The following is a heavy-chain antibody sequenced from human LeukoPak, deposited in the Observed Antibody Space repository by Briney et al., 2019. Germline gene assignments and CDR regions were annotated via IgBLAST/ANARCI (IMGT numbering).Heavy chain of an antibody. CDR1: GGSISSGDYY. CDR2: IYYSGTT. J-gene: IGHJ4*02. V-gene: IGHV4-30-4*08. D-gene: IGHD1-26*01. Sequence: SQTLSLTCTVSGGSISSGDYYWSWIRQPPGKGLEWIGYIYYSGTTFYNPSLKSRLTISVDTSKNQFSLKLSSVTAADTAVYYCARLSASYLYYFNCWGQGTLVTVSS. CDR3: ARLSASYLYYFNC.